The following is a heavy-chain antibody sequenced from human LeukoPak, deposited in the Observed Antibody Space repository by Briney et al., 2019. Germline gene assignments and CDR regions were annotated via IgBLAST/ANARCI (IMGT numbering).Heavy chain of an antibody. CDR1: GFTFSNAW. J-gene: IGHJ4*02. D-gene: IGHD2-21*02. V-gene: IGHV3-15*01. CDR2: IKSKTDGGTT. Sequence: GGSLRLSCAASGFTFSNAWMSWVRQAPGKGLEWVGRIKSKTDGGTTDYAAPVKGRFTISRDDSKNTLYLQMNSLKTEDTAGYYWTTKHSRAKHIVVVTSIPGDYWGQGTLVTVSS. CDR3: TTKHSRAKHIVVVTSIPGDY.